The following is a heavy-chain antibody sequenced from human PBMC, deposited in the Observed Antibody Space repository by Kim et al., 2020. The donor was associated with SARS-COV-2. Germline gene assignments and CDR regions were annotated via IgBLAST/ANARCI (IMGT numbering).Heavy chain of an antibody. D-gene: IGHD6-19*01. CDR3: AAVAGASHNYFDP. CDR2: TNPSSGGT. Sequence: ASVKVSCKTSGQALIGYYIHWVRQAPGQGLEWMGRTNPSSGGTNYAQNFHDRVSMTTDRSIGTAYMEMKSLTSDDTAVYYCAAVAGASHNYFDPWGQGTL. J-gene: IGHJ5*02. V-gene: IGHV1-2*06. CDR1: GQALIGYY.